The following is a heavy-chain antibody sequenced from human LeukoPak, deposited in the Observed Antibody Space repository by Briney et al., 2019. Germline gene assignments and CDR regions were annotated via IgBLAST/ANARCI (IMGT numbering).Heavy chain of an antibody. CDR1: GDSINSYY. Sequence: SETLSLTCTVSGDSINSYYWGWIRQPPGKGLEWIGSIYYSGSTYYNPSLKSRVTISVDTSKNQFSLKLSSVTAADTAVYYCASGPWFGDPSVWGQGTLVTVSS. CDR3: ASGPWFGDPSV. J-gene: IGHJ4*02. CDR2: IYYSGST. D-gene: IGHD3-10*01. V-gene: IGHV4-39*01.